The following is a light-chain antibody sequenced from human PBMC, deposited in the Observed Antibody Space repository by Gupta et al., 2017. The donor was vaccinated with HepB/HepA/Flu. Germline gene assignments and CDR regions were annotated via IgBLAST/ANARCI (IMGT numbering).Light chain of an antibody. J-gene: IGLJ1*01. CDR3: CADAGSDTYV. Sequence: HSALTPPRSVSGSPGQSVTISCTGTSSDVGGYNYVSCYQQHPGKAPKLMIYDVSKRPAGVPDRFSGSKSGNTASLTISGRQEEEEADYYCCADAGSDTYVFGTGTKVTVL. CDR2: DVS. V-gene: IGLV2-11*01. CDR1: SSDVGGYNY.